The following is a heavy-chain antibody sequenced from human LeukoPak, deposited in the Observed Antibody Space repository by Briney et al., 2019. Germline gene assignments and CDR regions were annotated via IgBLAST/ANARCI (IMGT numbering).Heavy chain of an antibody. D-gene: IGHD3-22*01. CDR3: ARGPRYDSSGYYYLAYFDY. J-gene: IGHJ4*02. CDR1: GGSISSYY. Sequence: SETLSLTCTVSGGSISSYYWSWIRPPAGKGLEWIGRIYSSGGTNYNPSLKSRVTMSVDTSKNQFSLKLSSVTAEDTAVYYCARGPRYDSSGYYYLAYFDYWGQGTLVTVSS. V-gene: IGHV4-4*07. CDR2: IYSSGGT.